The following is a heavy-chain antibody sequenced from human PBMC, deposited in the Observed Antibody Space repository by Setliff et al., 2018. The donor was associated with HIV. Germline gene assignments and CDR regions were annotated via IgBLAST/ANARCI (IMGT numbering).Heavy chain of an antibody. CDR2: ISWNGGST. J-gene: IGHJ4*02. CDR3: AKDNLYSSVSYQFDY. Sequence: GGSLRLSCAASGFTFDDYAMHWVRQAPGKGLEWVSLISWNGGSTYYADSVKGRFTISRDNSKNSLYLQMNSLGAEDTAVYYCAKDNLYSSVSYQFDYWGQGTMVTVSS. D-gene: IGHD3-10*01. V-gene: IGHV3-43D*03. CDR1: GFTFDDYA.